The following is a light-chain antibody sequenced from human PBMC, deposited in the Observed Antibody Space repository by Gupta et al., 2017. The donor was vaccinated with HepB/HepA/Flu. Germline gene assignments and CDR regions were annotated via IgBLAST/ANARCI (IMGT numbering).Light chain of an antibody. Sequence: DIQMTQSPSSLPESVGDRVTITCRASQNINNYLNWYHQKPGKAPNLLIYAASSSQSGVPSRFSDSGAWTDFTLTICSLQPEDFASYYWQQSSITPIIFGQGTRLEIK. J-gene: IGKJ5*01. CDR1: QNINNY. CDR3: QQSSITPII. V-gene: IGKV1-39*01. CDR2: AAS.